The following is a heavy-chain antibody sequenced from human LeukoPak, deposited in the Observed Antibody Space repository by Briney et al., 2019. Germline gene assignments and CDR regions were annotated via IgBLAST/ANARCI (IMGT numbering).Heavy chain of an antibody. V-gene: IGHV4-59*08. D-gene: IGHD6-13*01. CDR2: IYYSVST. J-gene: IGHJ4*02. Sequence: SETLSLTCTVSGGSISSHYWSWIRQPPGKGLEWIGYIYYSVSTNYNPSLKSRVTISLDTSKDQFSLQLTSVTAADTAVYYCARHYSSSWSIFDYWGQGTLVTVSS. CDR3: ARHYSSSWSIFDY. CDR1: GGSISSHY.